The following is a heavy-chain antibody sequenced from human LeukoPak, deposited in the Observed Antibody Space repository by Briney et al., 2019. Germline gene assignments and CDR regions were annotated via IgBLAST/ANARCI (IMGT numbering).Heavy chain of an antibody. CDR2: ISTSTGNP. Sequence: ASVKVSCKASGYTFTIYAINWVRQAPGQGLEWMGWISTSTGNPTYAPDFTGRFVFSLDTSVNTAYLQINSLQPEDTAIYYCARDRGGYMAYWGQGTLDTVSS. J-gene: IGHJ4*02. CDR1: GYTFTIYA. CDR3: ARDRGGYMAY. V-gene: IGHV7-4-1*02. D-gene: IGHD5-12*01.